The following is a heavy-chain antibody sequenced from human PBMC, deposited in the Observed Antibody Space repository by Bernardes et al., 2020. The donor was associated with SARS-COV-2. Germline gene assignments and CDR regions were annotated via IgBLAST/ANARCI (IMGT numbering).Heavy chain of an antibody. CDR3: VRPGLSYYYYGMDV. Sequence: GGSLRLSCAASGFTFSSYAMSWVRQAPGKGLEWVSAISGSGGSTYYADSVKGRFTISRDNSKNTLYLQMNSLRAEDTAVYYCVRPGLSYYYYGMDVWGQGTTVTVSS. J-gene: IGHJ6*02. CDR2: ISGSGGST. D-gene: IGHD3-16*01. CDR1: GFTFSSYA. V-gene: IGHV3-23*01.